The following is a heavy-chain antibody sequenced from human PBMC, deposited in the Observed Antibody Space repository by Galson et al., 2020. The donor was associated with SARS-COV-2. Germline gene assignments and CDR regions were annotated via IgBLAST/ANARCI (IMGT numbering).Heavy chain of an antibody. CDR1: GFPFTTYA. CDR3: ARGIAAVGTFY. CDR2: ISYDGSEK. D-gene: IGHD6-13*01. J-gene: IGHJ4*02. Sequence: GESLKISCAASGFPFTTYALHWVRQAPGRGLEWVSVISYDGSEKYYADSVKGRFTISRDTSKKTLYLQMDSLRVEDTAVYYCARGIAAVGTFYWGQGTLVTVSS. V-gene: IGHV3-30*04.